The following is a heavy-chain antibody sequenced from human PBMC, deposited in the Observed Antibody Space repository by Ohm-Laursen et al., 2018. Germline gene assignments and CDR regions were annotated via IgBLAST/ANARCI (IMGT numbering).Heavy chain of an antibody. D-gene: IGHD3/OR15-3a*01. Sequence: SLRLSCTASGFTFSSYAMTWVRQAPGKGLEWVSGISGGGGGTYYADSVKGRFTISRDKAKNTLYLQINSLRAEDTAVYYCAKSDFFDYWGQGTLVTVSS. V-gene: IGHV3-23*01. CDR2: ISGGGGGT. CDR3: AKSDFFDY. CDR1: GFTFSSYA. J-gene: IGHJ4*02.